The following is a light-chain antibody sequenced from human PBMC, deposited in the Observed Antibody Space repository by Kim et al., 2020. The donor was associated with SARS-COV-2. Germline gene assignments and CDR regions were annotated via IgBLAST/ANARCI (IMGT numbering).Light chain of an antibody. CDR1: SGSIASND. J-gene: IGLJ2*01. CDR3: QSYDSNNHVV. CDR2: EDN. Sequence: KTVTISCTRSSGSIASNDVQWYQQRPGSAPTTVIYEDNQRPSGVPDRFSGSIDSSSNSASLTISGLKTEDEADYYCQSYDSNNHVVFGGGTQLTVL. V-gene: IGLV6-57*03.